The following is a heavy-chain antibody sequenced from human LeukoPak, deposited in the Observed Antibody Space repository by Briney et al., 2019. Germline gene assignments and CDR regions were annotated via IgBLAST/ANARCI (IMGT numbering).Heavy chain of an antibody. J-gene: IGHJ3*02. CDR3: ARDRGMITFGGVIVPDAFDI. D-gene: IGHD3-16*02. Sequence: ASETLSLTCTVSGGSISSYYWSWIRQPPGKGLEWIGYIYYSGSTNYNPPLKSRVTISVDTSKNQFSLKLSSVTAADTAVYYCARDRGMITFGGVIVPDAFDIWGQGTMVTVSS. CDR2: IYYSGST. CDR1: GGSISSYY. V-gene: IGHV4-59*01.